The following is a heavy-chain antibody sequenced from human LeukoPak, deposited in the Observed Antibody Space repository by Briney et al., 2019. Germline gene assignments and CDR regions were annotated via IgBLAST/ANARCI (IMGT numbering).Heavy chain of an antibody. J-gene: IGHJ4*02. D-gene: IGHD2-8*02. Sequence: SETLSLTCTVSGGAISSGDYYWSWIRQPPGKGLEWIGYIYYSGSTYYNPSLKSRVTISVDTSKNQFSLKLSSVTAADTAVYYCASITGGYIDYWGQGTLVTVSS. CDR1: GGAISSGDYY. V-gene: IGHV4-30-4*08. CDR3: ASITGGYIDY. CDR2: IYYSGST.